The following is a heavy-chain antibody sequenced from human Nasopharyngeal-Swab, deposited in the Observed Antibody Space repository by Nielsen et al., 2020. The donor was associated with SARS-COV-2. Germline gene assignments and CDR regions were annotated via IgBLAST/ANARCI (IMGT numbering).Heavy chain of an antibody. CDR2: ISSSSSYI. D-gene: IGHD3-3*01. Sequence: GGSLRLSCEASGFTFNNYKLKWVRQAQGRGLGWVSSISSSSSYIDYADSVKGRFTISRDNAKNSLYLQMNSLRAEDTAVYDSARDGLEYDLWRAYVMDVWGQGTTVTVSS. V-gene: IGHV3-21*01. J-gene: IGHJ6*02. CDR1: GFTFNNYK. CDR3: ARDGLEYDLWRAYVMDV.